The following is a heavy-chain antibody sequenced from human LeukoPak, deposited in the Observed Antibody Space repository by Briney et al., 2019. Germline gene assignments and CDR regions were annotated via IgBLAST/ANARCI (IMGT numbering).Heavy chain of an antibody. CDR3: AKGTSSWHEFDY. V-gene: IGHV3-43D*03. Sequence: HPGGSLRLSCAASGFTFDDYAMHWVRQAPGKGLEWVSLISWDGGSTYYADSVKGRFSISRDNSKKSLYLHMNSLRAEDTALYYCAKGTSSWHEFDYWGQGTLVTVSS. J-gene: IGHJ4*02. CDR1: GFTFDDYA. CDR2: ISWDGGST. D-gene: IGHD6-13*01.